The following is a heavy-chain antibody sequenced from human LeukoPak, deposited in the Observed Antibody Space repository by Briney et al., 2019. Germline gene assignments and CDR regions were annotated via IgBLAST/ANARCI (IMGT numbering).Heavy chain of an antibody. CDR1: NYSIRSSYY. D-gene: IGHD3/OR15-3a*01. CDR2: IYYSGST. J-gene: IGHJ4*02. CDR3: ARQTGSGLFILP. V-gene: IGHV4-38-2*02. Sequence: SETLSLTCTVSNYSIRSSYYWAWIRQSPGKGLEWIGSIYYSGSTYYNPSLKSRVTISVDTSNNQFSLELTSVTAADTAVYYCARQTGSGLFILPGGQGTLVTVSS.